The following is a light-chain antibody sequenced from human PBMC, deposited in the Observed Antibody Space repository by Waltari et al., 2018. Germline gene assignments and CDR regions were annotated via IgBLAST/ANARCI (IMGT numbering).Light chain of an antibody. J-gene: IGKJ4*01. CDR3: QQYDNLLLT. Sequence: DIQMTQSPSSLSASVGDRVTITCKASHDISNYLNWYQQKPGKAPKPLIYDASNLETGVPSRFSGSGSGTDFPFTISSLQPEDIATYYCQQYDNLLLTFGGGTKVEIK. CDR1: HDISNY. CDR2: DAS. V-gene: IGKV1-33*01.